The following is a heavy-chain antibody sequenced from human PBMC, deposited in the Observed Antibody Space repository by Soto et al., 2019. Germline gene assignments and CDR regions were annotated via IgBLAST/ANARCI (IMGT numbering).Heavy chain of an antibody. CDR1: GFTFSSYW. D-gene: IGHD3-3*01. CDR2: INSDGSST. V-gene: IGHV3-74*01. CDR3: ARDPGLSPIPYYDFWSGSDDAFDI. Sequence: GGSLRLSCAASGFTFSSYWMHWVRQAPGKGLVWVSRINSDGSSTSYADSVKGRFTISRDNAKNTLYLQMNSLRAEDTAVYYCARDPGLSPIPYYDFWSGSDDAFDIWGQGTIVTVSS. J-gene: IGHJ3*02.